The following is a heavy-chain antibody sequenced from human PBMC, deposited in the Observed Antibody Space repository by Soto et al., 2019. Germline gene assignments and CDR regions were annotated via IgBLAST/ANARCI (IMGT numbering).Heavy chain of an antibody. CDR3: ARGEVRGLIATCLDY. Sequence: SETLSLTCSASGYSISSGFYWDWIRQPPGKGLEWIGSIYYRGNTYYNPSHNGRITISLDTSKNQFSLRLTSVTAADTAVYYCARGEVRGLIATCLDYWGQGALVTVSS. D-gene: IGHD3-10*01. J-gene: IGHJ4*02. CDR1: GYSISSGFY. V-gene: IGHV4-38-2*02. CDR2: IYYRGNT.